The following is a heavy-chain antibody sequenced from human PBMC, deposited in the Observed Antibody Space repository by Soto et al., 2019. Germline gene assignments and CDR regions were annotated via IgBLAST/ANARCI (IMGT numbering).Heavy chain of an antibody. J-gene: IGHJ6*02. CDR3: ARGAEVTDIYYYYGMDV. V-gene: IGHV1-69*01. CDR1: GGTFSSYA. D-gene: IGHD2-15*01. CDR2: IIPIFGTA. Sequence: QVQLVQSGAEGKKPGSSVKVSCKASGGTFSSYAISWVRQAPGQGLEWMGGIIPIFGTANYAQKFQGRVMITADESKSTAYMEVSSLRSEDTAVYYCARGAEVTDIYYYYGMDVWGQGTTVTVSS.